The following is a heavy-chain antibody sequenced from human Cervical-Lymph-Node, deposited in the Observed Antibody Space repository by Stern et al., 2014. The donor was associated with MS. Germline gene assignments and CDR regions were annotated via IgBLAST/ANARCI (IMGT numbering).Heavy chain of an antibody. V-gene: IGHV1-69*18. J-gene: IGHJ5*02. CDR2: IIPTFGTT. Sequence: QMQLVQSGSEVKKPGSSVKVSCKASGGTFSTFAISWLRQAPGQGLVWMGTIIPTFGTTNYAQKFHGRVTMTADESTTTAYMELSSLTSEDTAVYYCARDYSGSWNCRGRNWFDPWGQGTLVTVSS. CDR3: ARDYSGSWNCRGRNWFDP. CDR1: GGTFSTFA. D-gene: IGHD1-26*01.